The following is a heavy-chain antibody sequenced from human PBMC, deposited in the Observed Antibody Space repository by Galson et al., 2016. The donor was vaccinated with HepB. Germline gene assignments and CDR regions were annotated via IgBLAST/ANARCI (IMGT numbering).Heavy chain of an antibody. CDR3: AKERLVRRIFDH. V-gene: IGHV3-33*06. D-gene: IGHD1-1*01. Sequence: SLRLSCAASGFTFSSYGIHWVRQAPGKGLEWVAVIWYDGSGKYYADSVQGRFTISRDNSNNTLYLQMNGLRAEDTAVYYYAKERLVRRIFDHWGQETLLTVSS. CDR1: GFTFSSYG. CDR2: IWYDGSGK. J-gene: IGHJ4*02.